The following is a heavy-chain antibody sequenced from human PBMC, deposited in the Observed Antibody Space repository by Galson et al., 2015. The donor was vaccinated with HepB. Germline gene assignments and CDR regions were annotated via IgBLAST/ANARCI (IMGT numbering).Heavy chain of an antibody. V-gene: IGHV1-69*13. CDR3: AREYGSGSYYNYFDY. D-gene: IGHD3-10*01. CDR2: IIPIFGTA. CDR1: GGTFSSYA. J-gene: IGHJ4*02. Sequence: SVKVSCKASGGTFSSYAISWVRQAPGQGLEWMGGIIPIFGTANYAQKFQGRVTITADESTSTAYMELSSLRSEDTAVYYCAREYGSGSYYNYFDYWGQGTLVTVSS.